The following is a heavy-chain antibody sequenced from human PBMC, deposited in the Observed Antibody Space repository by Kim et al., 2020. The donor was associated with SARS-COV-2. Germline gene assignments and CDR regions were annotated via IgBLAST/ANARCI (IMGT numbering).Heavy chain of an antibody. D-gene: IGHD3-10*01. Sequence: SETLSLTCTVSGGSISSYYWSWIRQPPGKGLEWIGYIYYSGSTNYNPSLKSRVTISVDTSKNQFSLKLSSVTAADTAVYYCARTPLWFGELLSGMDVWGQGTTVTVSS. J-gene: IGHJ6*02. CDR3: ARTPLWFGELLSGMDV. CDR2: IYYSGST. CDR1: GGSISSYY. V-gene: IGHV4-59*01.